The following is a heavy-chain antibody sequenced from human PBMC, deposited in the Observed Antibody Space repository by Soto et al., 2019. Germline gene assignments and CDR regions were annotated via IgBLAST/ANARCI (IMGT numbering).Heavy chain of an antibody. CDR3: VRHPKYSSGWYDYYFDY. J-gene: IGHJ4*02. CDR1: GGSISSSSYY. V-gene: IGHV4-39*01. CDR2: IYYSGST. D-gene: IGHD6-19*01. Sequence: SETLSLTCTVSGGSISSSSYYWGWIRQPPGKGLEWIGSIYYSGSTYYNPSLKSRVTISGDTSKNQFSLKLSSVTAADTAVYYCVRHPKYSSGWYDYYFDYWGQGTLVTVSS.